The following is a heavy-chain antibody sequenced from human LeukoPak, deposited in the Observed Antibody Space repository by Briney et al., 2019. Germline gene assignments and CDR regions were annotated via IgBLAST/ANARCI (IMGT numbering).Heavy chain of an antibody. V-gene: IGHV1-2*02. CDR3: ATGVVVVVAAYAFDI. Sequence: ASVKVSCKASGYIFTGYYMHWVRQAPGQGLEWMGWINPNSGDTNYAQKFQGRVTMTRDTSISTAYMELSSLRSEDTAVYYCATGVVVVVAAYAFDIWGQGTMVTVSS. D-gene: IGHD2-15*01. J-gene: IGHJ3*02. CDR1: GYIFTGYY. CDR2: INPNSGDT.